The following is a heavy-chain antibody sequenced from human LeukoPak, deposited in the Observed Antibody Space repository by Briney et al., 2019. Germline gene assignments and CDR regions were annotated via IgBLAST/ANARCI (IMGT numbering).Heavy chain of an antibody. V-gene: IGHV3-30*18. Sequence: PGGSLRLSCAASGFTFSSYGMHWVRQAPGKGLEWVAVISYDGSNKYYADSVKGRFTISRDNSKNTLYLQMNSLRAEDTAVYYCAKHHSGYDYYFDYWGQGTLVTVSS. D-gene: IGHD5-12*01. J-gene: IGHJ4*02. CDR2: ISYDGSNK. CDR3: AKHHSGYDYYFDY. CDR1: GFTFSSYG.